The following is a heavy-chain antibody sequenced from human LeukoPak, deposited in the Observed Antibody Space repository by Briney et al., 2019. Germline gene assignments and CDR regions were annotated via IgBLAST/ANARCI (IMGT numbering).Heavy chain of an antibody. Sequence: PSETLSLTCTVSGGSISSYYWSWIRQPPGKGPEWIGYIYYSGSTNYNPSLKSRVTISVDTSKNQFSLKLSSVTAADTAVYYCARYGDYMYLYYFDYWGQGTLVTVSS. CDR2: IYYSGST. V-gene: IGHV4-59*08. CDR1: GGSISSYY. CDR3: ARYGDYMYLYYFDY. J-gene: IGHJ4*02. D-gene: IGHD4-17*01.